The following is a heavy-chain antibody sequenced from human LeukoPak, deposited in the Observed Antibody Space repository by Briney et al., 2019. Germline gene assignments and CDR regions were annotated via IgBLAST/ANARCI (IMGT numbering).Heavy chain of an antibody. CDR2: ISWNSGDI. J-gene: IGHJ5*02. D-gene: IGHD6-13*01. CDR1: GFTFDDYA. CDR3: AKDSGSTWYGHNWFDP. Sequence: PGGSLRLSCAASGFTFDDYAMHWVRQAPGKVLEWVSGISWNSGDIGYADSVKGRFTISRDNAKNSLYLQMNSLRAEDTALYYCAKDSGSTWYGHNWFDPWGQGTLVTVSS. V-gene: IGHV3-9*01.